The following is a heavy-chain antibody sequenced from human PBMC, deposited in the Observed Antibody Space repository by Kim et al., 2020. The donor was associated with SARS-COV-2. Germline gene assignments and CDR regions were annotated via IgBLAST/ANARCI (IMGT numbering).Heavy chain of an antibody. CDR2: ISWNSGSI. CDR1: GFTFDDYV. Sequence: GGSLRLSCAASGFTFDDYVMHWVRQAPGKGLECVSGISWNSGSIGYADSVKGRFTISRDNAKNSLYLQMNSLRAEDTALYYCATLVPAATYGMDVWGQGTTVTVSS. J-gene: IGHJ6*02. D-gene: IGHD2-2*01. CDR3: ATLVPAATYGMDV. V-gene: IGHV3-9*01.